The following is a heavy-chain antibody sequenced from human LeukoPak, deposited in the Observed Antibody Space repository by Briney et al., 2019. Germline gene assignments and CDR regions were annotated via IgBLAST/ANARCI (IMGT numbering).Heavy chain of an antibody. CDR1: GYTFTSYG. CDR2: IRAYNGNT. V-gene: IGHV1-18*01. J-gene: IGHJ3*02. CDR3: ARSGHDILTGYSLHDAFDI. D-gene: IGHD3-9*01. Sequence: GASVKVSCKASGYTFTSYGISWVRQAPGQGLEWMGWIRAYNGNTNYAQKLQGRVTMTTDTSTSTAYMELRSLRSDDTAVYYCARSGHDILTGYSLHDAFDIWGQGTMLTVSS.